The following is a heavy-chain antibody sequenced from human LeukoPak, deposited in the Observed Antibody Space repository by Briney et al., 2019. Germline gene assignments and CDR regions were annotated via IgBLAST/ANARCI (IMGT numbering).Heavy chain of an antibody. V-gene: IGHV4-59*11. CDR1: GGSISSHY. Sequence: PSETLSLTCTVSGGSISSHYWSWVRQPPGKGLEWIGYIYYSGSTKYDPSLKSRVTISVDTSKNQFSLKLSSVTAADTAVYYCARESRGGGLNNRFDPWGQGTLVTVSS. J-gene: IGHJ5*02. CDR2: IYYSGST. D-gene: IGHD3-16*01. CDR3: ARESRGGGLNNRFDP.